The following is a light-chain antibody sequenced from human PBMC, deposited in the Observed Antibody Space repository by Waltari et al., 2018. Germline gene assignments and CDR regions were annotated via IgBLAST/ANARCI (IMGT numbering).Light chain of an antibody. Sequence: QLVLTQSPSASASLGASVKLPCTLSSGHSSNIIAWLHQQPKKGPRFLMKVNSDGSHSKGDEIPDRFSGSSSGAERYLTISSLQSEDEADYYCQTGGHGTWVFGGGTKLTVL. V-gene: IGLV4-69*01. CDR1: SGHSSNI. CDR3: QTGGHGTWV. J-gene: IGLJ3*02. CDR2: VNSDGSH.